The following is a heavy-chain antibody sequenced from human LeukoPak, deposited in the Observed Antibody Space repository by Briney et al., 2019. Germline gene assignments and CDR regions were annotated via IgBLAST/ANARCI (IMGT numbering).Heavy chain of an antibody. CDR3: AKSYYDFWSGWDYYYGMDV. Sequence: GRSLRLSCAASGFTFSSYGMHWVRQAPGKGLDSLAVISHDGSNKYYADSVKGRFTISRDNSKNTLYLQMNSLRAEDTAVYYCAKSYYDFWSGWDYYYGMDVWGQGTTVTVSS. D-gene: IGHD3-3*01. CDR1: GFTFSSYG. CDR2: ISHDGSNK. V-gene: IGHV3-30*18. J-gene: IGHJ6*02.